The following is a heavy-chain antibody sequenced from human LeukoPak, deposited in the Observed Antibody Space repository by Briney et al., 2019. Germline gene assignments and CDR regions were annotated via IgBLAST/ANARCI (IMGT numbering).Heavy chain of an antibody. J-gene: IGHJ3*01. Sequence: GGFLRLSCVASGFTFDDYALYWVRQAPGKGLEWVANMKADGSEKHYEESVKGRFTIFRDNARNSLYLQMNSLRAEDTAVYYCARPRYTAAYDLWGQGTMVTVSS. V-gene: IGHV3-7*01. D-gene: IGHD3-16*02. CDR3: ARPRYTAAYDL. CDR2: MKADGSEK. CDR1: GFTFDDYA.